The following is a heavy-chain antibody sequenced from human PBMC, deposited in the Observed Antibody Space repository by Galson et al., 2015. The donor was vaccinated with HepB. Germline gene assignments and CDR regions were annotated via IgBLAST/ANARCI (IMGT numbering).Heavy chain of an antibody. D-gene: IGHD1-1*01. J-gene: IGHJ4*02. CDR2: IGSGGAT. CDR1: GFTFSSSG. V-gene: IGHV3-23*01. CDR3: AKTGPLYFDN. Sequence: RLSCAASGFTFSSSGMTWVRQAPGKGLECVSAIGSGGATFYIDSVKGRFSISRDNSKNTVYPQMNSLRAEDTAVYYCAKTGPLYFDNWGQGTLVTVSS.